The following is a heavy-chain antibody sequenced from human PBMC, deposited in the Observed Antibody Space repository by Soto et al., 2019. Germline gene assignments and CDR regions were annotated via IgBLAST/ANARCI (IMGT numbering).Heavy chain of an antibody. CDR1: GGTFSSYA. CDR3: SGSVSYDFWSGPPVGY. CDR2: IIPIFGTA. Sequence: QVQLVQSGAEVKKPGSSVKVSCTASGGTFSSYAISWVRQAPGQGLEWMGGIIPIFGTANYAQKFQGRVTITADESTSTAYMELRSLRSEDTAVYYCSGSVSYDFWSGPPVGYWGQGTLVTVSS. J-gene: IGHJ4*02. V-gene: IGHV1-69*01. D-gene: IGHD3-3*01.